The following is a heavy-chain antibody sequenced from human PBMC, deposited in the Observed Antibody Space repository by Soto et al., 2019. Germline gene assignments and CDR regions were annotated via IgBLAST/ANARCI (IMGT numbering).Heavy chain of an antibody. Sequence: PGGSLRLSCAASGFTFINYWMSWVRQAPGKGLEWVANIKQDGGEKYYVDSVKGRFTISRDNAKNSLYLQMNSLRAEDTAVYYCAKDSVVATIRIYDYWGQGTLVTVSS. CDR2: IKQDGGEK. D-gene: IGHD5-12*01. CDR1: GFTFINYW. J-gene: IGHJ4*02. V-gene: IGHV3-7*01. CDR3: AKDSVVATIRIYDY.